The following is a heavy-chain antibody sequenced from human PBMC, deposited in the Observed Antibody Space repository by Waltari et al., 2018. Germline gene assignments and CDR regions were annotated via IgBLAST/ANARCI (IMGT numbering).Heavy chain of an antibody. CDR2: INHSGST. CDR1: GGSFSGYY. J-gene: IGHJ4*02. V-gene: IGHV4-34*01. Sequence: QVQLQQWGAGLLKPSETLSLTCAVYGGSFSGYYWSWIRQPPGKGLEWIGEINHSGSTNYNPSLKSRVTRSGDTSKNQFSLKLSSVTAADTAVYYCARGRGYCSGGSCYYYYFDYWGQGTLVTVSS. CDR3: ARGRGYCSGGSCYYYYFDY. D-gene: IGHD2-15*01.